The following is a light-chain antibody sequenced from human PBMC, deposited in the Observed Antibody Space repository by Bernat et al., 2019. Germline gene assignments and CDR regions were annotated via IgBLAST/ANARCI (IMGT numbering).Light chain of an antibody. V-gene: IGLV2-14*01. CDR2: YFS. CDR1: LLSFFFSPS. Sequence: SSLPPPSSFSFSPFPSLPLSFPFPLLSFFFSPSFSFSPPPPFPSPKLLISYFSNLPSGVSNRFSGSKSGNTASLTISGLQAEDEADYYCSSYTSSSTCLFGGGTKLTVL. CDR3: SSYTSSSTCL. J-gene: IGLJ3*02.